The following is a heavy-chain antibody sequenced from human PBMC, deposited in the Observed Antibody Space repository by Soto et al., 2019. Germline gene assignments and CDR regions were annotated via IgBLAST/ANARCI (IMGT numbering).Heavy chain of an antibody. D-gene: IGHD3-9*01. CDR2: ISSDGNNK. V-gene: IGHV3-30*18. CDR1: GFTIKNYA. CDR3: AKDWGLDWLLQDRFDY. Sequence: QVQLVESGGGVVQPGRSLRLSCAASGFTIKNYAMHWVRQAPGKGLEWVAVISSDGNNKEYGDSAKGRFTSSRDNSKNXLYLQMNNLRAEDTAVYYSAKDWGLDWLLQDRFDYRGQRTLVTVSS. J-gene: IGHJ4*02.